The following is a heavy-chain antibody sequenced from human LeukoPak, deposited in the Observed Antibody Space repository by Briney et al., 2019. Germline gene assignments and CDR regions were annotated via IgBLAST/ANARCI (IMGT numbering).Heavy chain of an antibody. J-gene: IGHJ6*03. D-gene: IGHD6-13*01. V-gene: IGHV4-34*01. CDR3: ARGRIAALYYYYYYMDV. Sequence: SETLSLTCAVYGGSFSGYYWSWIRRPPGKGLEWIGEINHSGSTNFNPSLKSRVTISVDTSKNQFSLKLGSVTAADTAVYYCARGRIAALYYYYYYMDVWGKGTTVTVSS. CDR1: GGSFSGYY. CDR2: INHSGST.